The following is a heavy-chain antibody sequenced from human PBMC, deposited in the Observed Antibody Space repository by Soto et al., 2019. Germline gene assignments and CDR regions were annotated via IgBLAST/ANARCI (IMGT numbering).Heavy chain of an antibody. V-gene: IGHV4-30-2*01. Sequence: SESISLTYSLAAGSISSGGCSCSWIRKHPGKGREWVGYIDHRGSTYYNPSLKRRVTISVDRSKNQFSLKLSSVTAADTAVYYCARERAAAGTHYFDYWGQGTLVTVSS. J-gene: IGHJ4*02. D-gene: IGHD6-13*01. CDR1: AGSISSGGCS. CDR2: IDHRGST. CDR3: ARERAAAGTHYFDY.